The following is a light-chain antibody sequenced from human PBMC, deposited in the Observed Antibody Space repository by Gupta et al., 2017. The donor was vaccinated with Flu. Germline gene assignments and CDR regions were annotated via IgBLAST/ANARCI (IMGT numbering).Light chain of an antibody. Sequence: DIVMTQSPLSLPVTPGEPASISCRSSQSLLHSNGYNYLDWYLQKPGQSPQLLIYWGSTRAYGVPDRSTGPGSGTDFTLKSISGEAQDVGVYYGGQALQASTFRPESK. V-gene: IGKV2-28*01. J-gene: IGKJ3*01. CDR3: GQALQAST. CDR1: QSLLHSNGYNY. CDR2: WGS.